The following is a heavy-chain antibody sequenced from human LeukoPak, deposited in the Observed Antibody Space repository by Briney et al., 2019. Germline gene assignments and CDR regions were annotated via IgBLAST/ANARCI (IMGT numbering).Heavy chain of an antibody. Sequence: GGPLRLSCAASGFTFSSYAMSWVRQAPGKGLEWVSAISGSGGSTYYADSVKGRFTIYRDNSKNPLYLQMNSLRAEDTAVYYCAKGSLSSEDYYDSSGYYAATFDYWGQGTLVTVSS. V-gene: IGHV3-23*01. CDR2: ISGSGGST. D-gene: IGHD3-22*01. CDR1: GFTFSSYA. CDR3: AKGSLSSEDYYDSSGYYAATFDY. J-gene: IGHJ4*02.